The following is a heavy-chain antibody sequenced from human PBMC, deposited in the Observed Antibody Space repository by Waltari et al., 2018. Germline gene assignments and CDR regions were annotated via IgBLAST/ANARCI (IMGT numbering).Heavy chain of an antibody. CDR3: ARDFYCSDGRCTDY. V-gene: IGHV3-21*01. CDR2: ISDGSDCS. D-gene: IGHD2-15*01. Sequence: EVQLVESGGGLVKPGGSLRLSCVVSGLNFRSYSMNWVRQAPGKGLEWVSYISDGSDCSYYADSVKGRFTISRDNAKNSLYLQMNRLRTDDTAVYYCARDFYCSDGRCTDYWGQGTLVTVSS. CDR1: GLNFRSYS. J-gene: IGHJ4*02.